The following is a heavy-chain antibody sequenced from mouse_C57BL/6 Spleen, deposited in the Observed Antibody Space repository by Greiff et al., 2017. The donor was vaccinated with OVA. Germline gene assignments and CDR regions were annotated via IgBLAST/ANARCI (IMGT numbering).Heavy chain of an antibody. CDR3: ARPVVAKDYFGY. CDR2: IYPGDGDT. J-gene: IGHJ2*01. CDR1: GYAFSSSW. Sequence: VKLVESGPELVKPGASVKISCKASGYAFSSSWMNWVKQRPGKGLEWIGRIYPGDGDTNYNGKFKGKATLTADKSSSTAYMQLSSLTSEDSAVYYCARPVVAKDYFGYWGQGTTLTVYS. V-gene: IGHV1-82*01. D-gene: IGHD1-1*01.